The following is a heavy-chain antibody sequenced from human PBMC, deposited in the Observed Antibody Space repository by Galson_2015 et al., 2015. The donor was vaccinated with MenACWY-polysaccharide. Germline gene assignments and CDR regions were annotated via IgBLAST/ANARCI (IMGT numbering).Heavy chain of an antibody. D-gene: IGHD3-16*01. CDR2: ISSSASYI. Sequence: SLILSCAASGFSFSDYNMNWVRQAPGKGLEWVSVISSSASYIYYADSVKGRFTISRDNAKNSLYLQMNSLRAEDTAIYYCARDTGGSDYWGQGTLVTVSS. J-gene: IGHJ4*02. CDR1: GFSFSDYN. CDR3: ARDTGGSDY. V-gene: IGHV3-21*01.